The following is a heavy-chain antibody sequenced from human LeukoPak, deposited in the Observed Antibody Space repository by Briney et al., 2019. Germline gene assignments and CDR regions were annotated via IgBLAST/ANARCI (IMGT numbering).Heavy chain of an antibody. CDR2: INQDSSEK. CDR3: AKDAGWELYYFDC. V-gene: IGHV3-7*01. CDR1: GFTFSNYW. J-gene: IGHJ4*02. D-gene: IGHD1-26*01. Sequence: GGSLRLSCAASGFTFSNYWMSWVRQAPGKGLEWVANINQDSSEKYYVDSVKGRFTISRDNSKNTLYLQMNSLRAEDTAVYYCAKDAGWELYYFDCWGQGSLVTVSS.